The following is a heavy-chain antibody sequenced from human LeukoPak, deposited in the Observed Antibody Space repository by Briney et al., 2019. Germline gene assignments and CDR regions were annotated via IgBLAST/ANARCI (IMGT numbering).Heavy chain of an antibody. J-gene: IGHJ5*02. Sequence: ASVKVSCKASGYTFTSYGISWVRPPPGQGLEWMGWISAYNGNTNYAQKLRGRVTMPTATSTSTAYMELRSLRSDDTAVYYCARDLPPNPTGATPWGQGTLVTVSS. CDR1: GYTFTSYG. CDR2: ISAYNGNT. D-gene: IGHD1-26*01. V-gene: IGHV1-18*01. CDR3: ARDLPPNPTGATP.